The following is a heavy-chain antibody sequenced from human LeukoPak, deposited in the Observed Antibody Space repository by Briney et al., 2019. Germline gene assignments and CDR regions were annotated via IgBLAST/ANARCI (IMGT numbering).Heavy chain of an antibody. CDR3: ARAYQYAFDN. CDR1: GFTFSEYS. CDR2: IGIDSGNT. Sequence: GGSLRLSCAASGFTFSEYSMNWGRQAPGKGLEWMSYIGIDSGNTNYADSVKGRFTISGDKAKNSLYLQMNSLRGEDTAVYYCARAYQYAFDNWGQGTLVTVSS. V-gene: IGHV3-48*01. D-gene: IGHD2-2*01. J-gene: IGHJ4*02.